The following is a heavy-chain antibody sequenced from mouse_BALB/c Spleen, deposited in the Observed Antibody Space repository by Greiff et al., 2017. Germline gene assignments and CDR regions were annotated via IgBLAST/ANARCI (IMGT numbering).Heavy chain of an antibody. J-gene: IGHJ2*01. Sequence: VQLQQSGAELVRPGTSVKISCKASGYTFTNYWLGWVKQRPGHGLEWIGDIYPGGGYTNYNEKFKGKATLTADTSSSTAYMQLSSLTSEDSAVYFCARRVYSYGLYYFDYWGQGTTLTVSS. D-gene: IGHD1-1*01. V-gene: IGHV1-63*02. CDR3: ARRVYSYGLYYFDY. CDR1: GYTFTNYW. CDR2: IYPGGGYT.